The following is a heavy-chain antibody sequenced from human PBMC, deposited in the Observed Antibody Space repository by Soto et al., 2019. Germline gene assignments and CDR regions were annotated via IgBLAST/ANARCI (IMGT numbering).Heavy chain of an antibody. CDR3: AKDLRQQWLVNLDY. CDR1: GFTFSNYG. J-gene: IGHJ4*02. D-gene: IGHD6-19*01. Sequence: VQLEESGGGVVQPGRSLRLSCAASGFTFSNYGMHWVRQAPGKGLEWVAVISSDGSNKYYADSVKGRFTISRDNSKNTLYLQMNSLRAEDTAVYYCAKDLRQQWLVNLDYWGQGTLVTVSS. CDR2: ISSDGSNK. V-gene: IGHV3-30*18.